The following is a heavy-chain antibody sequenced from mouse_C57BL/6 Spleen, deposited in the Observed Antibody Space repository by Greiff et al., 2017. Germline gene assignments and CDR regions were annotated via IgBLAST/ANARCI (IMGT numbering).Heavy chain of an antibody. D-gene: IGHD1-1*01. CDR2: ILPGSGST. V-gene: IGHV1-9*01. CDR3: ARWRGRAY. Sequence: VKLMESGAELMKPGASVKLSCKATGYTFTGYWIEWVKQRSGHGLVWIGEILPGSGSTIYNEKFKGKATFTADTSSNTAYMQLSSLTTEASAIYYCARWRGRAYWGQGTLVTVSA. J-gene: IGHJ3*01. CDR1: GYTFTGYW.